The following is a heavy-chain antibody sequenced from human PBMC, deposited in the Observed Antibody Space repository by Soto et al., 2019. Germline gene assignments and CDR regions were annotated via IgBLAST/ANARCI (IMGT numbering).Heavy chain of an antibody. V-gene: IGHV4-39*01. Sequence: QLQLQESGPGLVKPSETLSLICTVSGGSISSSGFSWAWIRQPPGKGLEWIGDISYGGSTYYSPSLKSRGTISVDTSKSQFSLSLSSVTSADTAVYYCARHDCGGTRKYYFDFWGQGILVTVSS. D-gene: IGHD2-15*01. CDR3: ARHDCGGTRKYYFDF. CDR1: GGSISSSGFS. CDR2: ISYGGST. J-gene: IGHJ4*02.